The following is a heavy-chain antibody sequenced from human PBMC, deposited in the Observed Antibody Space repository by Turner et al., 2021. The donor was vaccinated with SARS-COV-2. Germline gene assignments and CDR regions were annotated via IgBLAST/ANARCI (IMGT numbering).Heavy chain of an antibody. CDR3: ATGYQLRVNWFDP. CDR2: VDPEDGET. V-gene: IGHV1-24*01. D-gene: IGHD2-2*01. J-gene: IGHJ5*02. Sequence: QVQLVQSGAEVKKPGASVKVSCKISGYTLTELSMYWVRQAPGKGLEWMGGVDPEDGETIYAQNLQGRVTMTEDTSTDTAYMELSNLRSEDTAVYFCATGYQLRVNWFDPWGQGTLVTVSS. CDR1: GYTLTELS.